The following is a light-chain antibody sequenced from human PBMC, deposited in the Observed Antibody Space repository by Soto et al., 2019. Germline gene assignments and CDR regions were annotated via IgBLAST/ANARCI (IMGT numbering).Light chain of an antibody. V-gene: IGKV1-5*03. CDR1: QSIRAW. CDR2: KAS. J-gene: IGKJ1*01. CDR3: QQYNDYSWT. Sequence: DIQMTQSPATLSASVGDSVCINCRASQSIRAWVAGYQQKPGKAPRLLIYKASTLEIGVPSRFSGSGSGTEFTLTISSLQPDDVAIYYCQQYNDYSWTFGQGTKVDLK.